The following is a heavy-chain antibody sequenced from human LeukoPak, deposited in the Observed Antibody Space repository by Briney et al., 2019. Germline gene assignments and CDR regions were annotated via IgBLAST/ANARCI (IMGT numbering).Heavy chain of an antibody. V-gene: IGHV3-23*01. CDR3: AKIAVAGRDY. CDR2: IDSSGGYT. Sequence: GGSLRLSCAASGFTFSSHAMTWVRQAPGKGLEWVSSIDSSGGYTYYADSVKGRFTISRDNSKNTLYLQMNSLRAEDTAVYYCAKIAVAGRDYWGQGTLVTVSS. D-gene: IGHD6-19*01. CDR1: GFTFSSHA. J-gene: IGHJ4*02.